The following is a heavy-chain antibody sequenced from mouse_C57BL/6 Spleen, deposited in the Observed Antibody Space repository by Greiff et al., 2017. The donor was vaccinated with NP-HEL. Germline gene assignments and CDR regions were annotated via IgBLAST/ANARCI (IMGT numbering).Heavy chain of an antibody. CDR1: GYAFSSSW. D-gene: IGHD2-4*01. V-gene: IGHV1-82*01. J-gene: IGHJ1*03. CDR3: ARSGYDYDGYFDV. Sequence: QVQLQHSGPELVKPGASVKISCKASGYAFSSSWMNWVKQRPGKGLEWIGRIYPGDGDTNYNGKFKGKATLTADKSSSTAYMQLSSLTSEDSAVYFCARSGYDYDGYFDVWGTGTTVTVSS. CDR2: IYPGDGDT.